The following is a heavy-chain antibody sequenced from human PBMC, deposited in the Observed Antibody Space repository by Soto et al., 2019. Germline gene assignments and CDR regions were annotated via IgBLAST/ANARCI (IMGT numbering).Heavy chain of an antibody. CDR2: MSGSGGST. CDR3: AKAQYYDILTGYHYYFDY. CDR1: GFTFSRYV. V-gene: IGHV3-23*01. D-gene: IGHD3-9*01. J-gene: IGHJ4*02. Sequence: EVQVLESGGGLVQPGGSLRLSCAASGFTFSRYVVSWVRQAPGKGLEWVSTMSGSGGSTYYADSVKGRFTISRDNSKNTLYLQMNSLRAEDTAVYYCAKAQYYDILTGYHYYFDYWGQGTLVTVSS.